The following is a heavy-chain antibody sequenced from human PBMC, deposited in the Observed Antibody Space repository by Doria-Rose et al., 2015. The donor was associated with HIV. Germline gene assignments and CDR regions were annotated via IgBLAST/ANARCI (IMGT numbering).Heavy chain of an antibody. D-gene: IGHD1-26*01. V-gene: IGHV4-59*01. CDR3: ARVLSGTYDY. Sequence: LSLTCSVSGGSISHYYWSWIRQPPGKGLEYIGDIFYTGSTNYSPSLKSRVSISIDTSKNKFSLRLSSVTAADTAVYYCARVLSGTYDYWGQGTLVTVSS. CDR1: GGSISHYY. CDR2: IFYTGST. J-gene: IGHJ4*02.